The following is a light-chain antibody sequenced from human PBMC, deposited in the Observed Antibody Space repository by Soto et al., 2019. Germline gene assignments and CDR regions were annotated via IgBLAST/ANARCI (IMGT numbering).Light chain of an antibody. CDR3: GSYTTSTTPVV. CDR2: DDN. CDR1: SSNIGGNS. J-gene: IGLJ3*02. V-gene: IGLV1-51*01. Sequence: QSVMTQPPSVSAAPGQKVTISCSGSSSNIGGNSVSWYQQLPGTAPKLLIYDDNKRPSGIPDRFSGSKSGTSATLGITGFQTGDEADYYCGSYTTSTTPVVFGGGTQLTVL.